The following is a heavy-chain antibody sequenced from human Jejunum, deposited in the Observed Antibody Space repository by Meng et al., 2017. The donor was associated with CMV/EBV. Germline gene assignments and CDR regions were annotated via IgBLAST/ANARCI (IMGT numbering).Heavy chain of an antibody. V-gene: IGHV1-69*12. CDR2: IIAIFKTQ. CDR1: GDSFNNDA. Sequence: QVQLGECGAEVKKHGFSVKLSGRYLGDSFNNDAMSWVRQAPGQGLEWMGGIIAIFKTQNYAQRFQGRLTISADGATGNTYMELSSLTSEDTAVYFCARGFSNGWLPFDYWGQGTLVTVSS. D-gene: IGHD6-19*01. CDR3: ARGFSNGWLPFDY. J-gene: IGHJ4*02.